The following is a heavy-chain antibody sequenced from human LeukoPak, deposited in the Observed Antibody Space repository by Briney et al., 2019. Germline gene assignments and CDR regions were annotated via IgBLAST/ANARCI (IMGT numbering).Heavy chain of an antibody. CDR2: ISGSGGST. CDR3: AKVGKNCSSTSCYRYYYYYYMDV. V-gene: IGHV3-23*01. J-gene: IGHJ6*03. CDR1: GFTFSSYA. Sequence: GGSLRLSCAASGFTFSSYAMSWVRQAPGKGLEWVSGISGSGGSTYYADSVKGRLTISRDNSKNTLYLQMNSLRAEDTAVYYCAKVGKNCSSTSCYRYYYYYYMDVWGKGTTVTVSS. D-gene: IGHD2-2*02.